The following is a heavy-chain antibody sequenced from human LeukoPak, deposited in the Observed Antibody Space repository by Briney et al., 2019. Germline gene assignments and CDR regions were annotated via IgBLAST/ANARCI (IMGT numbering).Heavy chain of an antibody. V-gene: IGHV3-11*01. CDR2: ISQTGSSI. J-gene: IGHJ4*02. CDR1: GFTFSDHY. CDR3: ARGHWGLDY. D-gene: IGHD7-27*01. Sequence: GGSLRLSCAASGFTFSDHYMSWLRQAPGKGLESISYISQTGSSIYYADSVEGRFTISRDNAKNSLYLQMDSLRAEDTAVYYCARGHWGLDYWGQGALVTVSS.